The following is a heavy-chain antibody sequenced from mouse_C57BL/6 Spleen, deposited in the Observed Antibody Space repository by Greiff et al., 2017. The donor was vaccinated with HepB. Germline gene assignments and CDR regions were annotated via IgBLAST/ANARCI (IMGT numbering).Heavy chain of an antibody. D-gene: IGHD2-4*01. V-gene: IGHV5-6*01. Sequence: EVQLVESGGDLVKPGGSLKLSCAASGFTFSSYGMSWVRQTPDQRLEWVATISSGGSYTYYPDSVKGRFTISRDNAKNTLYLQMSSLKSEDTAMYYWARGGLRWDLDVWGKGDSVTVSS. CDR1: GFTFSSYG. J-gene: IGHJ1*03. CDR3: ARGGLRWDLDV. CDR2: ISSGGSYT.